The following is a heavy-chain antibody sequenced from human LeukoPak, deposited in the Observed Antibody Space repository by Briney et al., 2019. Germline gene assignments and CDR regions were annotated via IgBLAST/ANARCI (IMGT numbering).Heavy chain of an antibody. V-gene: IGHV4-31*03. J-gene: IGHJ4*02. Sequence: SETLSLTCTVSGGSISSGGYYWSWIRQHPGKGLEWIGYIYYSGSTYYNPSLKSRVTISVDTSKNQFSPKLSSVTAADTAVYYCARGRGSYYDILTGYYKPPRYFDYWGQGTLVTVSS. CDR2: IYYSGST. D-gene: IGHD3-9*01. CDR1: GGSISSGGYY. CDR3: ARGRGSYYDILTGYYKPPRYFDY.